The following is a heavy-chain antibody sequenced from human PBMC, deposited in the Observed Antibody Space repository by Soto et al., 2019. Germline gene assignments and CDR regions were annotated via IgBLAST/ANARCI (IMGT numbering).Heavy chain of an antibody. D-gene: IGHD6-25*01. CDR2: INHSGTT. V-gene: IGHV4-34*02. CDR1: GGSFSSYF. Sequence: QVQLQQWGAGLLKPSETLSLTCAVYGGSFSSYFWSWIRQPPGKGLEWIGEINHSGTTNYNPSLKSRVTISVDTSKNQFSLNLISVTAADTTVYYCARLDVAAAANNWFDPWGRGTLVTVSS. J-gene: IGHJ5*02. CDR3: ARLDVAAAANNWFDP.